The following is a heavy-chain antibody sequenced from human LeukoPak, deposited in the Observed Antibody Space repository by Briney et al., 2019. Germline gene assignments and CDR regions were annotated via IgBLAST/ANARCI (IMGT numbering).Heavy chain of an antibody. Sequence: GGSLRLSCAAFGSTFSDYWIHWVRQAPGAGLVWVAGIESNGRRTPYADSVKGRFTISRDNAKNTLYLEMNSLRAEDTAVYYCARAGGGWYILDYWGQGTLVTVSS. CDR1: GSTFSDYW. J-gene: IGHJ4*02. V-gene: IGHV3-74*01. CDR2: IESNGRRT. CDR3: ARAGGGWYILDY. D-gene: IGHD2-15*01.